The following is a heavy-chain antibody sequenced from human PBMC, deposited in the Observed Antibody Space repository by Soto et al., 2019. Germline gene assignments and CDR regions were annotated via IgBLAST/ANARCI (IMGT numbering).Heavy chain of an antibody. CDR1: GFSFSKFA. CDR3: AKQFVDV. Sequence: HPGGSLRLSCAASGFSFSKFAMNWVRLPPGKGLEWVSGISDSGHNVVYADSVRGRFTISRDNSKSILYLQMDRLTVDDSAVYYCAKQFVDVWGQGTKVTVS. V-gene: IGHV3-23*01. J-gene: IGHJ6*02. CDR2: ISDSGHNV.